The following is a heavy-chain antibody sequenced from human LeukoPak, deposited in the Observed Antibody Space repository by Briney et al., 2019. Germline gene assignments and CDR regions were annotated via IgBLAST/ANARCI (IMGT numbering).Heavy chain of an antibody. CDR3: ARGRGTAMDDY. CDR1: GYTFTSYG. V-gene: IGHV1-18*01. CDR2: ISAYNGNT. D-gene: IGHD5-18*01. Sequence: ASVKVSCKASGYTFTSYGISWVRQAPGQGLEWMGWISAYNGNTNYAQKLQGRVTITRNTSISTAYMELSSLRSEDTAVYYCARGRGTAMDDYWGQGTLVTVSS. J-gene: IGHJ4*02.